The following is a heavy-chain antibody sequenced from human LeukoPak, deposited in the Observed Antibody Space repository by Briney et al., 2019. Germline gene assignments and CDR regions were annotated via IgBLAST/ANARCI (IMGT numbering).Heavy chain of an antibody. CDR3: ASDKGYSNNYFDY. J-gene: IGHJ4*02. CDR1: GGSISTTGYY. D-gene: IGHD6-13*01. V-gene: IGHV4-39*02. Sequence: SETLSLTCTVSGGSISTTGYYWAWIRQPPGKGLQWIASIYYSGSTYYNSCLKSRVTISVDTSKNQFSLKLSSMTAADTAVYYCASDKGYSNNYFDYWGQGTLVTVSS. CDR2: IYYSGST.